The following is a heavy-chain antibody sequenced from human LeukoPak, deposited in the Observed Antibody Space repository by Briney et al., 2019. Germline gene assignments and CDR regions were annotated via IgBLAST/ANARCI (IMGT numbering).Heavy chain of an antibody. J-gene: IGHJ6*03. CDR3: AGGRSGYSYGRGYYNYYMDV. CDR1: GGSISSRY. V-gene: IGHV4-59*11. CDR2: MYYSGST. Sequence: SETLSLTCSVSGGSISSRYWSWIRQPPGKGLEWIGYMYYSGSTNYNPSLKSRVTISVDTSKNQFSLKLSSVTAADTAVYYCAGGRSGYSYGRGYYNYYMDVWGKENTVTVYS. D-gene: IGHD5-18*01.